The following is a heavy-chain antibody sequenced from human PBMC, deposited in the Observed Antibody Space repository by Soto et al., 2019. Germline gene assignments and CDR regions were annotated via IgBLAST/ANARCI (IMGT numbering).Heavy chain of an antibody. J-gene: IGHJ6*02. Sequence: QVQLVQSGAEVKKPGASVKVSCKASGYTFTSYYMHWVRQAPGQGLEWMGIINPSGGSTSYAQKFQGRVIMTRDTSTSTVYMDLSSLRSEDTAVYYCAREPSRDGYNPASGDSYYGMDVWGQGTTVTVSS. CDR2: INPSGGST. D-gene: IGHD5-12*01. V-gene: IGHV1-46*01. CDR1: GYTFTSYY. CDR3: AREPSRDGYNPASGDSYYGMDV.